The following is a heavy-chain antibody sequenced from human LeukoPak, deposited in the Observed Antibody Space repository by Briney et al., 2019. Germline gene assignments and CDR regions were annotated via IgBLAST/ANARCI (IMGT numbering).Heavy chain of an antibody. D-gene: IGHD2-2*01. CDR2: IKQDGSEK. J-gene: IGHJ5*02. Sequence: GGSLRLSCAASGFDLHTYEMNWVRQTPGKGLEWVANIKQDGSEKDYVDSVRGRFTISRDNAKNSLYLQMNSLRAEDTAVYYCARDPRVGYCSSSTCQGGYNYFDPWGQGTLVTVTS. V-gene: IGHV3-7*01. CDR1: GFDLHTYE. CDR3: ARDPRVGYCSSSTCQGGYNYFDP.